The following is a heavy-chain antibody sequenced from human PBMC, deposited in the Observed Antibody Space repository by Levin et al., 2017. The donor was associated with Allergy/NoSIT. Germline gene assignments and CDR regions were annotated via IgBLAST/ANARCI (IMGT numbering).Heavy chain of an antibody. CDR2: IYNSGST. J-gene: IGHJ6*02. D-gene: IGHD2-15*01. V-gene: IGHV4-59*08. Sequence: SQTLSLTCTVSGDSISSSYWSWIRQPPGKGLEWIGYIYNSGSTNYNPSLKSRVTISIDTSKNQFSLELSSVTAADTAVYYCARRFCSGGTCYSGSHGMDVWGQGTTVTVSS. CDR1: GDSISSSY. CDR3: ARRFCSGGTCYSGSHGMDV.